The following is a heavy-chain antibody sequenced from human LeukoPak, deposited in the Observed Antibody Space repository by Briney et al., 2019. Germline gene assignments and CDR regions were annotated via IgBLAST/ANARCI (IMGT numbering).Heavy chain of an antibody. J-gene: IGHJ4*02. D-gene: IGHD2-15*01. CDR1: GFTFSSYW. CDR2: INSGGSST. V-gene: IGHV3-74*01. Sequence: GGSLRLSCAASGFTFSSYWMHWVRQAPGKGLVWVSRINSGGSSTSYADSVKGRFTISRDNAKNTLYLQMNSLRAEDTAVYYCARSPVKYCSGGSCLPFFDYWGQGTLVTVSS. CDR3: ARSPVKYCSGGSCLPFFDY.